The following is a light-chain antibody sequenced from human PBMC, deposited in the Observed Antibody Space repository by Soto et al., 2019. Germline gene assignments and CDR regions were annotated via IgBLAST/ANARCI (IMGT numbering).Light chain of an antibody. J-gene: IGLJ3*02. CDR1: NSDVGGYDY. CDR2: DVS. V-gene: IGLV2-14*03. CDR3: TSYTSSSTWV. Sequence: QSVLTQPASVSRSPGQSITISCTGTNSDVGGYDYVSWYQHHPGKAPKLMIYDVSDRPSAVSNRFSGSKSGNTASLTISGLQAEDEADYYCTSYTSSSTWVFGGGTKLTVL.